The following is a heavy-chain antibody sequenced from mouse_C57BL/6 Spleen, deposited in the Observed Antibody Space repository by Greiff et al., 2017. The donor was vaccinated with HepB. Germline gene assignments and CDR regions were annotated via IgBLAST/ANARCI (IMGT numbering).Heavy chain of an antibody. CDR1: GYIFTDYE. V-gene: IGHV1-15*01. CDR3: TRFITTVGYFDY. D-gene: IGHD1-1*01. J-gene: IGHJ2*01. CDR2: IDPETGGT. Sequence: VKLQESGAELVRPGASVTLSCKASGYIFTDYEMHWVKQTPVHGLEWIGAIDPETGGTAYNQKFKGKAILTADKSSSTAYMELRSLTSEDSAVYYCTRFITTVGYFDYWGQGTTLTVSS.